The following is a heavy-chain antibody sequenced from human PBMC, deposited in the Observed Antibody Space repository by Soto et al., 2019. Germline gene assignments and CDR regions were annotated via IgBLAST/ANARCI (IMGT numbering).Heavy chain of an antibody. CDR2: INAGNGNT. Sequence: GASVKVSCKASGYTFTSYAMHWVRQAPGQRLEWMGWINAGNGNTKYSQKFQGRVTITRDTSASTAYMELSSLRSEDTAVYYCARGRKVRYCSGGSCYSVYFDYWGQGTLVTVSS. V-gene: IGHV1-3*01. D-gene: IGHD2-15*01. J-gene: IGHJ4*02. CDR3: ARGRKVRYCSGGSCYSVYFDY. CDR1: GYTFTSYA.